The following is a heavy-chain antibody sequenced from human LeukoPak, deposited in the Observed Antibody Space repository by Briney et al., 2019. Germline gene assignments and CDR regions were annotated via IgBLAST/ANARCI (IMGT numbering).Heavy chain of an antibody. V-gene: IGHV1-18*01. CDR2: ISVYTGKT. J-gene: IGHJ4*02. Sequence: ASVKVSCKASGYTFTNYGISWVRQAPGQGLEWMGWISVYTGKTYHAQKFQARVTMTTDTSTTTAYMELRSLRSDDTAVYYCAKDRGWQYADYETVAVEHWGQGTLVTVSS. CDR1: GYTFTNYG. D-gene: IGHD4-17*01. CDR3: AKDRGWQYADYETVAVEH.